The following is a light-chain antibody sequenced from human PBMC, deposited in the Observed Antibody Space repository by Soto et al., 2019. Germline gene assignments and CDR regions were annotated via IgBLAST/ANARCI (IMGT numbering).Light chain of an antibody. V-gene: IGKV3-20*01. CDR2: GAS. CDR3: QQYGSQYT. CDR1: QSVSSTS. J-gene: IGKJ2*01. Sequence: EIVLTQSPGTLSLSPGERATLSCRASQSVSSTSLAWYQQKPGQAPRLLIYGASSRATGIPDRFSGSVSGTDFTLTISRLEPEDFAVYYCQQYGSQYTFGQGTKLEIK.